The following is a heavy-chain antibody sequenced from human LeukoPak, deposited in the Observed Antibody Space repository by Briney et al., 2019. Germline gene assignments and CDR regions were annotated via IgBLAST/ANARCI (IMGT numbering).Heavy chain of an antibody. CDR1: GFTFSDRD. J-gene: IGHJ6*02. V-gene: IGHV3-72*01. Sequence: GGSLRLSCAASGFTFSDRDMDWVRQAPGKGLEWVGRSRNKAKSHTTEYAASVKGRFTISRDNSNNSVWLQMNSLKTEDTAVYYCALWSYYYYGLDVWGQGTTVTV. CDR2: SRNKAKSHTT. CDR3: ALWSYYYYGLDV. D-gene: IGHD5-18*01.